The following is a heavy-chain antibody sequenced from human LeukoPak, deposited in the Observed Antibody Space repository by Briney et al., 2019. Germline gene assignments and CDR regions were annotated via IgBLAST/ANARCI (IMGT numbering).Heavy chain of an antibody. J-gene: IGHJ4*02. Sequence: PGGSLRLPCAASGFTFSSYSMNWVRQAPGKGLEWVSSISSSSSYIYYADSVKGRFTISRDNAKSSLYLQMNSLRAEDTAVYYCARDTGGGSGTEIDYWGQGTLVTVSS. CDR1: GFTFSSYS. V-gene: IGHV3-21*01. D-gene: IGHD3-10*01. CDR3: ARDTGGGSGTEIDY. CDR2: ISSSSSYI.